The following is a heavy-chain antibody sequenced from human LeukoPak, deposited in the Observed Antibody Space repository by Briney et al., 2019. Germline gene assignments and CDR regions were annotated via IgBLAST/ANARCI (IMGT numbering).Heavy chain of an antibody. J-gene: IGHJ4*02. CDR3: ATGKSGWLDY. CDR1: GFTFSSYG. CDR2: IRYDGSDK. V-gene: IGHV3-30*02. D-gene: IGHD6-19*01. Sequence: GGSLRLSCAASGFTFSSYGMYWVRQAPGKGLEWVAFIRYDGSDKYYADSVKGRFTISRDNSKNTLYLQMNSLRAEDTAVYYCATGKSGWLDYWGQGTLVTVSS.